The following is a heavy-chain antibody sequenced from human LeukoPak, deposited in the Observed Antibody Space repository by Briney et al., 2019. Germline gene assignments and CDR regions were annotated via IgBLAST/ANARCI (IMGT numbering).Heavy chain of an antibody. V-gene: IGHV3-15*01. J-gene: IGHJ4*02. D-gene: IGHD1-26*01. Sequence: GGSLRLSCAASGFTFYNAWMSWVRQAPGKGLEWVGRIKSKTDGGTTDYAAPVKGRFTISRDDSKNTLYLQMNSLKIDDTAEYYCTRIIKSGSFDYWGQGVLVTVSS. CDR1: GFTFYNAW. CDR3: TRIIKSGSFDY. CDR2: IKSKTDGGTT.